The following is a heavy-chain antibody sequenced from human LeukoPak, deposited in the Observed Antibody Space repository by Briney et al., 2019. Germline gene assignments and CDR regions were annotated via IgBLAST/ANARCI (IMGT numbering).Heavy chain of an antibody. CDR3: AREDPYSEGMDV. D-gene: IGHD3-9*01. Sequence: GGSLRLSCAASGFTFSSYWMHWVRQAPGKGLVWVSRINSDGSSETYADSVKGRFTISRDNAENTLYVQMNSLRAEDTAVYYCAREDPYSEGMDVWGQGTSVTVSS. CDR2: INSDGSSE. CDR1: GFTFSSYW. J-gene: IGHJ6*02. V-gene: IGHV3-74*03.